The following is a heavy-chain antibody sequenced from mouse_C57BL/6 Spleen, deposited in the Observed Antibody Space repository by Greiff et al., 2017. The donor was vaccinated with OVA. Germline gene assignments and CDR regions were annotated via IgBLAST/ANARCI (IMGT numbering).Heavy chain of an antibody. CDR3: ARHETYDYDGGVYFDY. V-gene: IGHV5-17*01. D-gene: IGHD2-4*01. Sequence: DVKLVESGGGLVKPGGSLKLSCAASGFTFSDYGMHWVRQAPEKGLEWVAYISSGSSTIYYADTVKGRFTISRDNAKNTLFLQMTSLRSEDTAMYYCARHETYDYDGGVYFDYWGQGTTLTVSS. CDR1: GFTFSDYG. CDR2: ISSGSSTI. J-gene: IGHJ2*01.